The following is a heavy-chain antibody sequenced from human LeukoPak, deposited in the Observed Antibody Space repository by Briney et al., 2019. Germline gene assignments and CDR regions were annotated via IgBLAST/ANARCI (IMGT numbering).Heavy chain of an antibody. CDR1: GGTFSSYA. V-gene: IGHV1-69*13. Sequence: GASVKVPCKASGGTFSSYAISWVRQAPGQGLEWMGGIIPIFGTANYAQKFQGRVTITADESTSTAYMELSSLRSEDTAVYYCARDNHYYDSSGYKYYFDYWGQGTLVTVSS. D-gene: IGHD3-22*01. J-gene: IGHJ4*02. CDR3: ARDNHYYDSSGYKYYFDY. CDR2: IIPIFGTA.